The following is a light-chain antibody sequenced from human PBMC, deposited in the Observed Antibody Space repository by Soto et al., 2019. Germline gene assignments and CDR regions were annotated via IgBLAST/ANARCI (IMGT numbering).Light chain of an antibody. Sequence: EVVLTQSPCTLSLSTGERATLSCRASQSVSSNLAWYQQKPGQAPRLLIYGASTRATGIPARFSGSGSGTEFTLTINGLQPEDFATYYCQQAASFPITFGQGTRLEIK. CDR3: QQAASFPIT. J-gene: IGKJ5*01. CDR1: QSVSSN. CDR2: GAS. V-gene: IGKV3-15*01.